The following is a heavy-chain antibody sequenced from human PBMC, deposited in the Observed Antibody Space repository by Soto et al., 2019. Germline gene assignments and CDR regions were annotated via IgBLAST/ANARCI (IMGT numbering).Heavy chain of an antibody. Sequence: GGSLRLSCAASGFTFSSYGMHWVRQAPGKGLEWVAVISYDGSNKYYADSVKGRFTISRDNSKNTLYLQMNSLRAEDTAVYYCARGDSSSWPAYYYYGMDVWSQGTTVTVSS. V-gene: IGHV3-30*03. CDR3: ARGDSSSWPAYYYYGMDV. CDR2: ISYDGSNK. D-gene: IGHD6-13*01. CDR1: GFTFSSYG. J-gene: IGHJ6*02.